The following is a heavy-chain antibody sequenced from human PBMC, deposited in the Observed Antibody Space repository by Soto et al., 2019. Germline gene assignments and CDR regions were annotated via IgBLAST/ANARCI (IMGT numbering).Heavy chain of an antibody. CDR2: TYYRSKWYN. CDR1: GDSVSSNSSA. V-gene: IGHV6-1*01. Sequence: SQTRSLTFAISGDSVSSNSSAWNCISQSPSRGLEWLGRTYYRSKWYNDYAVSVKSRITINPDTSKNQFSLQLNFVTPEDTAVYYCARDPPAFHSAFDSWGQGTLVTV. D-gene: IGHD4-4*01. CDR3: ARDPPAFHSAFDS. J-gene: IGHJ4*02.